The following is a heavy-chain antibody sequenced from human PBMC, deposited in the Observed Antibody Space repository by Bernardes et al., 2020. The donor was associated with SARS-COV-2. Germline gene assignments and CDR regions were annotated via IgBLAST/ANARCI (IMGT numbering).Heavy chain of an antibody. CDR1: GFSFSDYW. V-gene: IGHV3-7*03. Sequence: GGSLRLSCAASGFSFSDYWMSWVRQAPGRGLEWVANINQVGSEQYYVDSVKGRFTISRDNAKNSLFLHLNTLRAEDTAVYYCTRDRRDSSSSINWGQGTLVTVSS. J-gene: IGHJ4*02. D-gene: IGHD6-6*01. CDR2: INQVGSEQ. CDR3: TRDRRDSSSSIN.